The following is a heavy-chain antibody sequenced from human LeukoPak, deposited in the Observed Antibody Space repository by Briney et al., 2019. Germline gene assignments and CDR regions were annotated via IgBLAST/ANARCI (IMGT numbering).Heavy chain of an antibody. J-gene: IGHJ4*02. CDR3: AREIIRVSSGWFDY. CDR1: GGSFRGYY. Sequence: SETLSLTCAVYGGSFRGYYWSWIRQPPGKGLEWIGEMNHSGSTNYNPSFKSRVTISVDTSKNQFSLKLSSVAAADTAVYYWAREIIRVSSGWFDYWGQGTLVTVSS. V-gene: IGHV4-34*01. CDR2: MNHSGST. D-gene: IGHD6-19*01.